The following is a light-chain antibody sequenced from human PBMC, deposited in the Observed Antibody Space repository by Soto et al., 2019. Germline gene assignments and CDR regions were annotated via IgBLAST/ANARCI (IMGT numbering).Light chain of an antibody. CDR3: SSYAGSNNLV. V-gene: IGLV2-8*01. CDR2: EVS. J-gene: IGLJ1*01. Sequence: QSLLTQPPSASGSPGQPVNFSCTGTSSDVGGYNYVSWYQQHPGKAPKLMIYEVSKRPSGGPDRFSGSKSGNTASLTVSGLQAEDEADYYCSSYAGSNNLVFGTGTKVTVL. CDR1: SSDVGGYNY.